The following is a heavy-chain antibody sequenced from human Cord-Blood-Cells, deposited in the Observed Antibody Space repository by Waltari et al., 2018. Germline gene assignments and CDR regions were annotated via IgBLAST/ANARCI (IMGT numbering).Heavy chain of an antibody. CDR2: MQPENGNT. CDR1: GYTFTSYD. J-gene: IGHJ3*02. D-gene: IGHD1-26*01. CDR3: ARESVGKYAFDI. V-gene: IGHV1-8*03. Sequence: QVQLVQSGAEVKKPGASVKVSCKASGYTFTSYDINWVRQATGQGLEWMGWMQPENGNTGDAQKFQGRFIITKNTSISTAYMELSSLRSEDTAVYYCARESVGKYAFDIWGQGTMVTVSS.